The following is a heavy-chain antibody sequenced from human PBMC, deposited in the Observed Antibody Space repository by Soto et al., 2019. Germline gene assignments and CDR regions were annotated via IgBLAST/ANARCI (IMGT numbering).Heavy chain of an antibody. V-gene: IGHV4-30-4*01. CDR1: GGSISSGDYY. Sequence: PSETLSLTCTVSGGSISSGDYYWSWIRQPPGKGLEWIGYIYYSGSTYYNPSLKSRVTISVDTSKNQFSLKLSSVTAADTAVYYCARGEILVQLERLPHLGNWFDPWGQGTLVTVSS. J-gene: IGHJ5*02. CDR3: ARGEILVQLERLPHLGNWFDP. D-gene: IGHD1-1*01. CDR2: IYYSGST.